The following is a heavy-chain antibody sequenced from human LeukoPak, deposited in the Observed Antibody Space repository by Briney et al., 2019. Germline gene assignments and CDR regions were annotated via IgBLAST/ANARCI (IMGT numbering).Heavy chain of an antibody. Sequence: ASVKVSCKASGYSFTGHYMHWVRQAPGQGLEWMGWINPKSGGTNYAQKFQGRVTMTRDTSISTAYMDMSSLRSDDTAVYYCARASHYYGSGSYSLYWGQGTLVTVSS. CDR1: GYSFTGHY. J-gene: IGHJ4*02. V-gene: IGHV1-2*02. CDR3: ARASHYYGSGSYSLY. CDR2: INPKSGGT. D-gene: IGHD3-10*01.